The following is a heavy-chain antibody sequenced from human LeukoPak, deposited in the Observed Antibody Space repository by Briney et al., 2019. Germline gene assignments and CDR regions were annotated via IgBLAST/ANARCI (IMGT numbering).Heavy chain of an antibody. CDR3: ARVGEGWSWELLSFDY. D-gene: IGHD1-26*01. CDR1: GGTFSSYG. Sequence: ASVKVSCKASGGTFSSYGISWVRQAPGQGLEWMGWISAYNGNTNYAQKLQGRVTMTTDTSTSTAYMELRSLRSDDTAVYYCARVGEGWSWELLSFDYWGQGTLVTVSS. V-gene: IGHV1-18*01. CDR2: ISAYNGNT. J-gene: IGHJ4*02.